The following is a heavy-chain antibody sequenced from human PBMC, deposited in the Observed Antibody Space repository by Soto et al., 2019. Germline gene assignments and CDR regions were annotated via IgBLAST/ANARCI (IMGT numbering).Heavy chain of an antibody. D-gene: IGHD3-10*01. CDR1: GYTFTSYG. J-gene: IGHJ4*02. CDR2: FRPYNGNT. V-gene: IGHV1-18*01. Sequence: QVQLVQSGAEVKKPGASVKVSCKASGYTFTSYGITWVRQAPGQGLEWMGWFRPYNGNTQYAQKLQGRVTMTTDTSTTPAYMELRSLRANDTAVYYCARGYYGAGNFDYWCQGTLLTVAS. CDR3: ARGYYGAGNFDY.